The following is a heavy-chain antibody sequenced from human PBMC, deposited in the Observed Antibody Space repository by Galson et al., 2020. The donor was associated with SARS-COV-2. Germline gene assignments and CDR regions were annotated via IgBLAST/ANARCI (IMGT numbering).Heavy chain of an antibody. CDR1: GGTFSNYA. J-gene: IGHJ4*02. CDR3: ARSSIEVGSGCYYFEY. Sequence: SEKVSCKASGGTFSNYAISWVRQATGQGLEWMGGIEPMIGTPIYAQKFRGRVTIHADESTRTAYMDLSSLRSDDTAGYYCARSSIEVGSGCYYFEYWGQGALVTVSS. CDR2: IEPMIGTP. V-gene: IGHV1-69*13. D-gene: IGHD3-10*01.